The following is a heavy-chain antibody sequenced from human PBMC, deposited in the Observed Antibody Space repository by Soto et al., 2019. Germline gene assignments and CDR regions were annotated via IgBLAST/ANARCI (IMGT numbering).Heavy chain of an antibody. J-gene: IGHJ3*02. D-gene: IGHD1-26*01. CDR3: ARARIVGADDAFDI. Sequence: ASVKFSCTASCYTFTSYGISWVRQAPGQGLEWMGWINPNSGGTNYAQKFQGWVTMTRDTSISTAYMELSRLRSDDTAVYYCARARIVGADDAFDIWGQGTMVTVSS. CDR2: INPNSGGT. CDR1: CYTFTSYG. V-gene: IGHV1-2*04.